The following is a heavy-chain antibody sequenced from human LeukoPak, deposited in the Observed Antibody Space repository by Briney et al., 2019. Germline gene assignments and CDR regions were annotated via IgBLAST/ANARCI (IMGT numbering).Heavy chain of an antibody. Sequence: GGSLRLSCAASGFTFSIYWMHWVRQAPGKGLVWVSRIKSDGSTNYADSVKGRFTISRDTSKNTVYLQMNSLRVEDTAMYYCTRDQMNYWGQGTLVTVSS. CDR1: GFTFSIYW. D-gene: IGHD5-24*01. CDR3: TRDQMNY. CDR2: IKSDGST. V-gene: IGHV3-74*01. J-gene: IGHJ4*02.